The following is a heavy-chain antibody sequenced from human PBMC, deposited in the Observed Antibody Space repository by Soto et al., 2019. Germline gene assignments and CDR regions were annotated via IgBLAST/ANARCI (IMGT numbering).Heavy chain of an antibody. Sequence: ASVKVSCKASGYTFTSYAMHWVRQAPGQRLEWMGWINAGNGNTKYSQKFQGRVTITRDTSASTAYMELSSLRSEDTAVYYCAREGSPHFDYDILTGAFDIWGQGTMVTVSS. V-gene: IGHV1-3*01. D-gene: IGHD3-9*01. CDR2: INAGNGNT. CDR3: AREGSPHFDYDILTGAFDI. J-gene: IGHJ3*02. CDR1: GYTFTSYA.